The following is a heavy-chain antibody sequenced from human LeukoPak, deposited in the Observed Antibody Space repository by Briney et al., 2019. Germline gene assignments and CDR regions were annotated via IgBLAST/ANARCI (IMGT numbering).Heavy chain of an antibody. D-gene: IGHD3-3*01. Sequence: GASVKVSCKASGYTFTSYYMHWVRQAPGQGLEWMGIINPSGGSTSYAQKFQGRVTMTRDMSTSTVYMELSSLRSEDTAVYYCARAPDNWGGYYTAKNYFDYWGQGTLVTVSS. CDR2: INPSGGST. CDR3: ARAPDNWGGYYTAKNYFDY. V-gene: IGHV1-46*01. CDR1: GYTFTSYY. J-gene: IGHJ4*02.